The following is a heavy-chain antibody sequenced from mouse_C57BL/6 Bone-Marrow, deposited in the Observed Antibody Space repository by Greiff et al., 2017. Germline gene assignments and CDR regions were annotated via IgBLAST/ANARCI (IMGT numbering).Heavy chain of an antibody. Sequence: DVKLQESGAELVRPGASVKLSCTASGFNIKDDYMHWVKQRPEQGLEWIGWIDPENGDTEYASKFQGKATITADTSSNPAYLQLSSLTSEDTAVYYCTTALIYYGSSWGQGTTLTVSS. V-gene: IGHV14-4*01. CDR1: GFNIKDDY. J-gene: IGHJ2*01. CDR3: TTALIYYGSS. CDR2: IDPENGDT. D-gene: IGHD1-1*01.